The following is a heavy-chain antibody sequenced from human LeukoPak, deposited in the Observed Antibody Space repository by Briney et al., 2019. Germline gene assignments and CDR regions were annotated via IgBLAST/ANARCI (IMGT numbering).Heavy chain of an antibody. CDR2: IKHDGSER. CDR1: GFTFSSYW. Sequence: PGGSLRLSCAASGFTFSSYWMSWVRQAPGKGLEWVANIKHDGSERYYVDSVKGRFTISRDDAKKSLYLQMNSLRAGDTALYYCARGPGRVAVPATGSFDLWGQGTMVTVS. V-gene: IGHV3-7*03. CDR3: ARGPGRVAVPATGSFDL. D-gene: IGHD2-2*01. J-gene: IGHJ3*01.